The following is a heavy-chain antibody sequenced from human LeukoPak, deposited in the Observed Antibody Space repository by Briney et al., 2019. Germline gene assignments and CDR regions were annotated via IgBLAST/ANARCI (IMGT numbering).Heavy chain of an antibody. J-gene: IGHJ4*02. CDR3: AKDHELVATSVDY. V-gene: IGHV3-23*01. CDR1: GFTFRSYP. D-gene: IGHD5-12*01. CDR2: ISGSGGST. Sequence: GGSLRLSCAASGFTFRSYPMSWVRQSRGKGLEGLSAISGSGGSTYYAVSVKARFTISRDNSKTALYLQMNSLRAEDTAVYYCAKDHELVATSVDYWGQGTLVTVSS.